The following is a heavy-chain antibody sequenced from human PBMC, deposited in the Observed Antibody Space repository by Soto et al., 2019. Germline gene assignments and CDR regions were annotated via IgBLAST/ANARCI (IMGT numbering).Heavy chain of an antibody. CDR2: IYYSGST. Sequence: SETLSLTCTVSGGSISSGGYHWSWIRQHPGKGLEWIGYIYYSGSTYYNPSLKSRVTISVDTSKNQFSLKLSSVTAADTAVYYCARDSCSSTSCPLGAFDIWGQGTMVTVSS. D-gene: IGHD2-2*01. J-gene: IGHJ3*02. V-gene: IGHV4-31*03. CDR1: GGSISSGGYH. CDR3: ARDSCSSTSCPLGAFDI.